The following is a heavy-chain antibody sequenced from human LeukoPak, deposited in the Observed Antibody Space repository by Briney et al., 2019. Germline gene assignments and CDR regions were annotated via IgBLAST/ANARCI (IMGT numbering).Heavy chain of an antibody. CDR2: IYPGNSDT. D-gene: IGHD5-24*01. Sequence: GESLKISCQGSGYTFSNYWIGWVRQMPGKGLEWMGIIYPGNSDTRYSPSFQGRVTILADKSISTAYLQWSSLKASDTAIYYCARHGPVDMVATDCDYWGQGPPVTVSP. J-gene: IGHJ4*02. CDR3: ARHGPVDMVATDCDY. CDR1: GYTFSNYW. V-gene: IGHV5-51*01.